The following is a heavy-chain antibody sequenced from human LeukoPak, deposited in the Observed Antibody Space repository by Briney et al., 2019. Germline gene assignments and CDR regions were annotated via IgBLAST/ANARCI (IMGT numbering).Heavy chain of an antibody. J-gene: IGHJ4*02. D-gene: IGHD6-19*01. CDR1: GFTFSNYW. Sequence: GGSLRLSCVASGFTFSNYWMSWVRQAPGEGPEWVANIKQDEREIYYADSVKGRFTISRDNAKNSLYLQMNSLRAEDTAVYYCATTTDIAVAGLDYWGQGTLVTVSS. CDR3: ATTTDIAVAGLDY. V-gene: IGHV3-7*01. CDR2: IKQDEREI.